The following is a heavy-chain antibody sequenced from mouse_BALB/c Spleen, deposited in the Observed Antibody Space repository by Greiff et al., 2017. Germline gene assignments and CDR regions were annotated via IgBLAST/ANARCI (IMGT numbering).Heavy chain of an antibody. CDR2: ISYSGST. CDR1: GYSITSDYA. J-gene: IGHJ4*01. V-gene: IGHV3-2*02. CDR3: ARWAAMDY. Sequence: EVQRVESGPGLVKPSQSLSLTCTVTGYSITSDYAWNWIRQFPGNKLEWMGYISYSGSTSYNPSLKSRISITRDTSKNQFFLQLNSVTTEDTATYYCARWAAMDYWGQGTSVTVSS.